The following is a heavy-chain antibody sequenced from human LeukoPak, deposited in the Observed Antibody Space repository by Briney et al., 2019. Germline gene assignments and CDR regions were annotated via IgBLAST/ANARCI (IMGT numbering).Heavy chain of an antibody. CDR1: GFTFSSYG. CDR3: AKPPMVRGGYSYYYYYGMDV. CDR2: ISYDGSNK. V-gene: IGHV3-30*18. Sequence: PGRSLRLSCAASGFTFSSYGMHWVRQAPGKGLEWVAVISYDGSNKYYADSVKGRFTISRDNSKNTLYLQMNSLRAEDTAVYYCAKPPMVRGGYSYYYYYGMDVWGQGTTVTVSS. J-gene: IGHJ6*02. D-gene: IGHD3-10*01.